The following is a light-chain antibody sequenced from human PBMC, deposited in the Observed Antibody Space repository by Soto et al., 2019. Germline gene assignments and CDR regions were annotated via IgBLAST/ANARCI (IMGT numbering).Light chain of an antibody. CDR1: QSVSSH. Sequence: EIVLTQSPATLSLSPGEGATVSCRASQSVSSHLAWYQQKRGQAPRLLIYDASSRASGIPARFSGRGSGTDFTLTISYLEPEDFAIYYCQQGGNWPLTFGQGTRLDIK. J-gene: IGKJ5*01. CDR3: QQGGNWPLT. V-gene: IGKV3-11*01. CDR2: DAS.